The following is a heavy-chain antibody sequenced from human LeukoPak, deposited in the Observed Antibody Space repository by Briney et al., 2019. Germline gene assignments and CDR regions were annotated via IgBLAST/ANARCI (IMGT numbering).Heavy chain of an antibody. CDR1: GGTFSIYA. CDR3: ARDGHRYDFDY. D-gene: IGHD1-14*01. Sequence: ASVKVSCKASGGTFSIYAISWVRQAPGQGLEWMGGIIPIFGTANYAQKFQGRVTITADESTSTAYMELSSLRSDDTAVYYCARDGHRYDFDYWGQGTLVTVSS. CDR2: IIPIFGTA. J-gene: IGHJ4*02. V-gene: IGHV1-69*01.